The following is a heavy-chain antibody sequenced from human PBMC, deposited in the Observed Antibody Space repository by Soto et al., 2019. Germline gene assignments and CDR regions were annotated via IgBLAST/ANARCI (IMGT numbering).Heavy chain of an antibody. CDR3: ARDNILGILYGGMDV. J-gene: IGHJ6*02. V-gene: IGHV4-30-4*01. Sequence: PSETLSLTCTVSGGSISSGDYYWSWIRQPPGKGLEWIGYIYYSGSTYYNPSLKSRVTISVDTSKNQFSLKLSSVTAADTAVYYCARDNILGILYGGMDVWGQVTTVT. CDR2: IYYSGST. D-gene: IGHD3-3*01. CDR1: GGSISSGDYY.